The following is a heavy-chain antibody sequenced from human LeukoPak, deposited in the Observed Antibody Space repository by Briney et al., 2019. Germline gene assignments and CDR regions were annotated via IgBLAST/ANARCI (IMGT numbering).Heavy chain of an antibody. CDR1: GYTFTGYY. Sequence: ASVKVSCKASGYTFTGYYMHWVRQAPGQGLEWMGWNNPNSGGTNYAQKFQGRVTMTRDTSISTAYMELSRLRSDDTAVYYCARGARITMVRGARGNWFDPWGQGTLVTVSS. CDR3: ARGARITMVRGARGNWFDP. J-gene: IGHJ5*02. D-gene: IGHD3-10*01. V-gene: IGHV1-2*02. CDR2: NNPNSGGT.